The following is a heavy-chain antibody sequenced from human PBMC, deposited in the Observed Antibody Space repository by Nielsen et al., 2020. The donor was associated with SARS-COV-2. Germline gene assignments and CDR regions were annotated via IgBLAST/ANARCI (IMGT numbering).Heavy chain of an antibody. CDR3: AAGRYGDYGY. CDR2: IYYSGST. Sequence: GSLRLSCTVSGGSISSSSYYWGWIRQPPGKGLEWIGSIYYSGSTYYNPSLKSRVTISVDTSKNQFSLKLSSVTAADTAVYYCAAGRYGDYGYWGQGTLVTVSS. CDR1: GGSISSSSYY. D-gene: IGHD4-17*01. V-gene: IGHV4-39*01. J-gene: IGHJ4*02.